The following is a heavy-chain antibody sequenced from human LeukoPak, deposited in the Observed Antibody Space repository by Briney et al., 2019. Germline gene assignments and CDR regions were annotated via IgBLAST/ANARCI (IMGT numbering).Heavy chain of an antibody. J-gene: IGHJ4*02. CDR1: GYTFTSYG. Sequence: SVKVSCKASGYTFTSYGISWVRRAPGQGLEWMGGIIPIFGTANYAQKFQGRVTITADESTSTAYMGLSSLRSEDTAVYYCAARLRFLEWLFLVDWGQGTLVTVSS. V-gene: IGHV1-69*13. CDR3: AARLRFLEWLFLVD. CDR2: IIPIFGTA. D-gene: IGHD3-3*01.